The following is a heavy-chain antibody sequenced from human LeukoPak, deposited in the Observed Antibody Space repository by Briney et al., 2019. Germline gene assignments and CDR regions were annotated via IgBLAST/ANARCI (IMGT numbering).Heavy chain of an antibody. D-gene: IGHD3-22*01. CDR1: GFTFSGSA. CDR2: IRSKANSYAT. Sequence: GGSLKLSCAASGFTFSGSAINWVRQASGKGLEWVGRIRSKANSYATGYAVSVKGRFTISRDDSKNTAYLQMDSLKTEDTAVYYCMVYDTSGYYYEIFDYWGQGTLVTVSS. CDR3: MVYDTSGYYYEIFDY. J-gene: IGHJ4*02. V-gene: IGHV3-73*01.